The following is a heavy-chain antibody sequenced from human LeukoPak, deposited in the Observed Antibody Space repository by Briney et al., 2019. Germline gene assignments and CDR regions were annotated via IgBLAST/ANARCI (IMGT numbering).Heavy chain of an antibody. Sequence: GGSLRLSCAASGFTVSSNYMSWVRRAPGKGLEWVSVFYSGGSTYYADSVQGRFTISRDNSKNTVHLQMNSLRAEDTAVYYCARGAGWNYFEYWGQGTLVTVSS. CDR2: FYSGGST. CDR3: ARGAGWNYFEY. CDR1: GFTVSSNY. D-gene: IGHD6-19*01. V-gene: IGHV3-66*02. J-gene: IGHJ4*02.